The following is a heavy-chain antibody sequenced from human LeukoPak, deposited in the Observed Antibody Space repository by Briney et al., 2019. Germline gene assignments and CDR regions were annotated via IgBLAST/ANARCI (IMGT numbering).Heavy chain of an antibody. J-gene: IGHJ4*02. CDR1: GFTFTSYN. CDR2: ITITSDYK. Sequence: GGSLRLSCAVSGFTFTSYNMNWVRQAPGQGLEWVSSITITSDYKYYADTVKGQFTISRDNAQNALYLQMSSLRAEDTAVYYCARLRLGELSLLDYWGQGTLVTVSS. D-gene: IGHD3-16*02. V-gene: IGHV3-21*01. CDR3: ARLRLGELSLLDY.